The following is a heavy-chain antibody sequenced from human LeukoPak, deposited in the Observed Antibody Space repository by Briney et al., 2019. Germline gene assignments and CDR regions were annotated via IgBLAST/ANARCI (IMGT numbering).Heavy chain of an antibody. CDR1: RDSVSSNSTA. CDR2: TYYRSKWYN. CDR3: ARKRLSADSFDI. J-gene: IGHJ3*02. D-gene: IGHD4/OR15-4a*01. V-gene: IGHV6-1*01. Sequence: SQTLSLTCAISRDSVSSNSTAWNWIRQSSSRGLEWLGRTYYRSKWYNDYTVSVKSRITFNPDTSKNQFSLHLGSVTPEGTAVYYCARKRLSADSFDIWGQGTLVTVSS.